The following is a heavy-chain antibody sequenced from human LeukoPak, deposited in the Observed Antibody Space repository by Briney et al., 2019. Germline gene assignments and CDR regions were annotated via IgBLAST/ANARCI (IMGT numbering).Heavy chain of an antibody. Sequence: PGGSLRLSCAASGFTFSSYAMSWVRQAPGKRLEWVAAISGSGGGTYFADSVKGRFTISRDNSRNTLYQQMNSLRAEDTAVYYCAKGVRRSSDYSSPVDYWGQGTLVTVSS. CDR2: ISGSGGGT. V-gene: IGHV3-23*01. D-gene: IGHD3-22*01. CDR3: AKGVRRSSDYSSPVDY. CDR1: GFTFSSYA. J-gene: IGHJ4*02.